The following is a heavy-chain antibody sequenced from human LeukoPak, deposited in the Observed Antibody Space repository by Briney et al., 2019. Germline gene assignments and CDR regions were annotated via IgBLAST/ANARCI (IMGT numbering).Heavy chain of an antibody. CDR3: AREWWGYDVLTGDNWFDP. V-gene: IGHV1-18*01. CDR2: IRTYNGDT. D-gene: IGHD3-9*01. J-gene: IGHJ5*02. Sequence: SVKVSCKASGYPFTTYGINWVRQAPGQGLEWMGWIRTYNGDTNYAQKFQGRVTMTTDTSTSTAYIELRSLTSDDTAAYYCAREWWGYDVLTGDNWFDPWGQGTLVTVSS. CDR1: GYPFTTYG.